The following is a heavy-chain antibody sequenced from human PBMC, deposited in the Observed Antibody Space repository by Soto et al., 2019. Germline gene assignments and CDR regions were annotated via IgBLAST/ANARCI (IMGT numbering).Heavy chain of an antibody. J-gene: IGHJ5*02. D-gene: IGHD4-17*01. CDR2: IYWDDDK. CDR1: GFSLSTSGVG. CDR3: AHRHPYGDGFDP. Sequence: QITLKESGPTLVKPTQTLTLTCTFSGFSLSTSGVGVGWIRQPPGKALEWLALIYWDDDKRYSPSLKTRLTITKDTSTNQVALTMTNRDPVDTATYYCAHRHPYGDGFDPWGQGTLFTVSS. V-gene: IGHV2-5*02.